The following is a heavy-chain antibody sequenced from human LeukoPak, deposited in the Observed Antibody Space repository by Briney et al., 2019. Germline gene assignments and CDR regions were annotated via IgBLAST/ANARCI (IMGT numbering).Heavy chain of an antibody. CDR3: ARAAVAPPYFQH. CDR2: IYSGGST. V-gene: IGHV3-66*01. Sequence: GGSLRLSCAASGFTFSSYWMHWVRQAPGKGLEWVSVIYSGGSTYYADSVKGRFTISRDNSKNTLYLQMNSLRAEDTAVYYCARAAVAPPYFQHWGQGTLVTVSS. J-gene: IGHJ1*01. CDR1: GFTFSSYW. D-gene: IGHD6-19*01.